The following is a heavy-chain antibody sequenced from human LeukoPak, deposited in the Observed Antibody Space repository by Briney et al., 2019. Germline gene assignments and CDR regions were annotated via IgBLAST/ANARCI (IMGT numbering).Heavy chain of an antibody. V-gene: IGHV7-4-1*02. CDR1: GYTFTDSY. Sequence: ASVKVSCKASGYTFTDSYIHWVRQAPGQGLEWMGWINTNTGNPTYAQGFTGRFVFSLDTSVSTAYLQISSLKAEDTAVYYCARDLGFAPYDWFDPWGQGTLVTVSS. CDR3: ARDLGFAPYDWFDP. D-gene: IGHD3-3*01. CDR2: INTNTGNP. J-gene: IGHJ5*02.